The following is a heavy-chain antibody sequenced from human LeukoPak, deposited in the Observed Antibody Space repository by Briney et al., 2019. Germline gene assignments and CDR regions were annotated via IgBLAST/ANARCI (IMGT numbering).Heavy chain of an antibody. CDR1: GGSISSSSYY. Sequence: SETLSLTCTVSGGSISSSSYYWGWIRQPPGKGLEWIGYFYNSGRSTYNPSLKSRVTISADTSKNHFSLKLNSVTTADTTVYYCTRGAGWLIDYWGQGILVTVSS. V-gene: IGHV4-61*03. J-gene: IGHJ4*02. CDR2: FYNSGRS. D-gene: IGHD3-16*01. CDR3: TRGAGWLIDY.